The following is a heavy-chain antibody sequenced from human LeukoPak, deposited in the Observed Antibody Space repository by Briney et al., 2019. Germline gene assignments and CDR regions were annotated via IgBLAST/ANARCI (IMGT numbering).Heavy chain of an antibody. D-gene: IGHD3-9*01. J-gene: IGHJ4*02. V-gene: IGHV4-61*01. CDR3: ARADILTGYPSVY. CDR1: GDSVSSGSDY. CDR2: IYYSGST. Sequence: SETLSLTCTVSGDSVSSGSDYWSWIRQPPGKGLEWIGYIYYSGSTNYNPSLKSRVTVSVDTSKNQFSLKLSSVTAADTAVYYCARADILTGYPSVYWGQGTLVTVSS.